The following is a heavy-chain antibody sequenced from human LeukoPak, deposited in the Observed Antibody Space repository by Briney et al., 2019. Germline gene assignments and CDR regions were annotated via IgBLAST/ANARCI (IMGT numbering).Heavy chain of an antibody. CDR2: ISISGSSI. D-gene: IGHD3-10*01. CDR3: ARERFHGSGAPKYDF. Sequence: GGSLRLSCAASGFTFSDYWMHWVRQAPGKGLEWVAYISISGSSIYYADAVKGRFTISRDNAKNSLYLQGKSLRVDDTAVYYCARERFHGSGAPKYDFWGQGTLVTVSS. V-gene: IGHV3-11*04. J-gene: IGHJ4*02. CDR1: GFTFSDYW.